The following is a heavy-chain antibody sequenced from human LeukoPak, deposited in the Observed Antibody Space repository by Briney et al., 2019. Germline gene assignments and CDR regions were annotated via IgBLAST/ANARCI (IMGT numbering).Heavy chain of an antibody. CDR2: INPSGGST. V-gene: IGHV1-46*03. J-gene: IGHJ5*02. Sequence: ASVKVSCKASGYTFTSYYMHWVRQAPGQGLEWMGIINPSGGSTSYAQKFQGRVTMTRDTSTSTVYIELGSLRSEDTAVYYCASFLQLERRFDPWGQGTLVTVSS. CDR3: ASFLQLERRFDP. D-gene: IGHD1-1*01. CDR1: GYTFTSYY.